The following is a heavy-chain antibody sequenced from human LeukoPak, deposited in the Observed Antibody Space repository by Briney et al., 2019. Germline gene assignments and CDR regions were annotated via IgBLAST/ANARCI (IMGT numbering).Heavy chain of an antibody. J-gene: IGHJ5*02. CDR1: GYTHTKLS. CDR2: FDPEDGET. CDR3: ATPGYCSGGSCYP. Sequence: ASVKVSCKVSGYTHTKLSMHWVRQAPGKGLEWMGGFDPEDGETIYAQKFQGRLTMTEDASTDTAYMELSSLRSEDTAVYYCATPGYCSGGSCYPWGQGTLVTVSS. D-gene: IGHD2-15*01. V-gene: IGHV1-24*01.